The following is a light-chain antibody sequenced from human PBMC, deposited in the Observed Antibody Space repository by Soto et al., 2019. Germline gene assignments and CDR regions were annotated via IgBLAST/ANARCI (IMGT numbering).Light chain of an antibody. V-gene: IGLV1-51*02. CDR2: ENN. CDR1: SSNIGNNY. CDR3: GTWDSSPSAGV. J-gene: IGLJ1*01. Sequence: QSVLTQPPSVSATPGQKVTISCSGSSSNIGNNYVSWYQQLPGTAPKLLIYENNKRPSGIPDRFSGSKSGTSATLGITGLQTGDEADYYCGTWDSSPSAGVFGTGTKVTVL.